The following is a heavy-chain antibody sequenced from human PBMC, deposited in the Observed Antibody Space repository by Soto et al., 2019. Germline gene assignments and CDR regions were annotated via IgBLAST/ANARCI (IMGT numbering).Heavy chain of an antibody. CDR2: IYYGGNT. Sequence: NLSLTCSVSGCSISSGYYYWSWIRQPPGKGLECIGKIYYGGNTYYNPSLKSRLIISIDTSKNQFSLKVGYVTAADTAVYYCASSSLYGTDVWAQGTTVTVSS. CDR3: ASSSLYGTDV. V-gene: IGHV4-30-4*01. J-gene: IGHJ6*02. CDR1: GCSISSGYYY.